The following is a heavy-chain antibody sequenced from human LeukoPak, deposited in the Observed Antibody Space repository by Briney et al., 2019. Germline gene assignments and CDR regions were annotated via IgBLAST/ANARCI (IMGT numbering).Heavy chain of an antibody. V-gene: IGHV4-4*08. D-gene: IGHD1-26*01. CDR2: IYSSGRT. CDR1: GGSISSYY. J-gene: IGHJ4*02. Sequence: SETLSLTCTVSGGSISSYYWSWIRQPPGKGLEWIGYIYSSGRTNYNPSLKSPVTISVDTSKNQFSLKLTSVTAADTAVYYCARDSVGATLSFFDYWGQGTLVTVSS. CDR3: ARDSVGATLSFFDY.